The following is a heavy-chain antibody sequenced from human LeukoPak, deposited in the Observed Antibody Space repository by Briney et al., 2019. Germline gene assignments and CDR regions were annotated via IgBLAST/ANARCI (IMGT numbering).Heavy chain of an antibody. CDR1: GFTFRNYG. D-gene: IGHD3-10*01. CDR3: AREELVNGSGSYYVDY. Sequence: GGSLRLSCAASGFTFRNYGMHWVRQAPGKGLEWVAVIWYDGSNKYYADSVKGRFTISRDNSKNTLYLQMNSLRAEDTAVYYCAREELVNGSGSYYVDYWGQGTLVTVSS. CDR2: IWYDGSNK. V-gene: IGHV3-33*01. J-gene: IGHJ4*02.